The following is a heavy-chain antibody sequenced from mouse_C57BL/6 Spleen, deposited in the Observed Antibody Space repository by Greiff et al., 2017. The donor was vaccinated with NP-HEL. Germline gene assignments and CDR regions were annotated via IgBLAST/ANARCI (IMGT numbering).Heavy chain of an antibody. J-gene: IGHJ3*01. Sequence: QVQLQQSGAELARPGASVKMSCKASGYTFTSYTMHWVKQRPGQGLEWIGYINPSSGYTKYNQKFKDKATLTADKSSSTAYMQLSSLTSEDSAVYYYALCYDYAWCAYWGQGTLVTVSA. CDR2: INPSSGYT. CDR3: ALCYDYAWCAY. V-gene: IGHV1-4*01. D-gene: IGHD2-4*01. CDR1: GYTFTSYT.